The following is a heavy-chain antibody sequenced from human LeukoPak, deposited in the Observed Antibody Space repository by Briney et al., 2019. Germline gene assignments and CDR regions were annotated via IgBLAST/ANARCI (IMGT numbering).Heavy chain of an antibody. CDR2: MSGSGSST. V-gene: IGHV3-23*01. CDR3: ARGATTGRGLWFVP. D-gene: IGHD1-1*01. Sequence: GGSLRLSCAASGFTFGNYAMTWVRQAPGKGLEWVSSMSGSGSSTYFADSVKGRFTISRDNYKNTLYLQLTSLRADDTAVYYCARGATTGRGLWFVPWGQGILVTVSS. CDR1: GFTFGNYA. J-gene: IGHJ5*02.